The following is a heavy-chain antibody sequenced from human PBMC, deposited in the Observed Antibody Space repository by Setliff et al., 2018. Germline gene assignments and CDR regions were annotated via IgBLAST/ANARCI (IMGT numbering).Heavy chain of an antibody. V-gene: IGHV1-18*01. CDR1: GYSFSDSV. CDR2: ISAYSGNA. Sequence: RASVKVSCKTSGYSFSDSVVSWVRQAPGQGLEWVGWISAYSGNAYYAQRLQDRVTLTTDTSTTTAYLELRSLRPDDTAAYYYKNDYWAQGTLVTVSS. CDR3: KNDY. D-gene: IGHD3-10*01. J-gene: IGHJ4*02.